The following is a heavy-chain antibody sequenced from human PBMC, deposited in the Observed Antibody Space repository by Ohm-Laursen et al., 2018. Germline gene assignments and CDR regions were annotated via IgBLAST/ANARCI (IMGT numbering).Heavy chain of an antibody. V-gene: IGHV3-21*04. CDR3: APDITMVTLNY. CDR2: ISSSSSYI. Sequence: SLRLSCTASGFTFSSYSMNWVRQAPGKGLEWVSSISSSSSYIYYADSVKGRFTISRDNAKNSLYLQMNSLRAEDTAVYYCAPDITMVTLNYWGQGTLVTVSS. J-gene: IGHJ4*02. CDR1: GFTFSSYS. D-gene: IGHD5-18*01.